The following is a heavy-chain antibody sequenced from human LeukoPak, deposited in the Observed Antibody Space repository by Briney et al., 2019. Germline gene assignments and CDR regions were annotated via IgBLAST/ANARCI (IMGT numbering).Heavy chain of an antibody. Sequence: GGSLRLSCAASGFTFSRYWMNWVRQAPGQGLEWVANIKQDGSEKYYVDSLKGRFTISRDNAKNSLYLQMNSLRAEDTAVFYCARGSGSYDYWDQGTLVTVSS. CDR1: GFTFSRYW. CDR3: ARGSGSYDY. V-gene: IGHV3-7*01. CDR2: IKQDGSEK. D-gene: IGHD1-26*01. J-gene: IGHJ4*02.